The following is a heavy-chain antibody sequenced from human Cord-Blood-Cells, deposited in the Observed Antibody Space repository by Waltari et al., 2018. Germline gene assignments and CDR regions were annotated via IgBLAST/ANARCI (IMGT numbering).Heavy chain of an antibody. CDR2: IDRGGST. D-gene: IGHD2-2*02. CDR3: ARTVVVPAAIQAFDI. CDR1: GFTVSSNY. Sequence: EVQLVESGGGLIQPGGSLRLSCAASGFTVSSNYMSWVRQAPGKGLGGVSVIDRGGSTYYADSVKDRFTISRDNPKNTVYLQMNSLRAEDTAVYYCARTVVVPAAIQAFDIWGQGTMVTVSS. V-gene: IGHV3-53*01. J-gene: IGHJ3*02.